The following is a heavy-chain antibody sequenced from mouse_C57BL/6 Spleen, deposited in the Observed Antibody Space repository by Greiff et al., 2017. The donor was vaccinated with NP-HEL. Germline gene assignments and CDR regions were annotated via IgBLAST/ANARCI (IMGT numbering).Heavy chain of an antibody. V-gene: IGHV1-81*01. Sequence: VKLVESGAELARPGASVKLSCKASGYTFTSYGISWVKQRTGQGLEWIGEIYPRSGNTYYNEKFKGKATLTADKSSSTAYMELRSLTSEDSAVYFCAREVITTRYFDVWGTGTTVTVSS. CDR3: AREVITTRYFDV. CDR1: GYTFTSYG. CDR2: IYPRSGNT. J-gene: IGHJ1*03. D-gene: IGHD2-4*01.